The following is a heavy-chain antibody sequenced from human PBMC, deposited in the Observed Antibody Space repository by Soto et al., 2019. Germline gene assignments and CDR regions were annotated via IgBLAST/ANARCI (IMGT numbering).Heavy chain of an antibody. D-gene: IGHD1-26*01. J-gene: IGHJ6*02. CDR1: GFTFSSYG. CDR2: ISGSGSGR. CDR3: AKEGEEHYYGMDV. Sequence: EVQLLESGGGLVQPGGSLRLSCAASGFTFSSYGMSWVRQAPGKGLEWVSNISGSGSGRYYADSVKGRFTISRDNSKNTLYLQMNSLRAEDTAVYYCAKEGEEHYYGMDVWGQGTTVTVSS. V-gene: IGHV3-23*01.